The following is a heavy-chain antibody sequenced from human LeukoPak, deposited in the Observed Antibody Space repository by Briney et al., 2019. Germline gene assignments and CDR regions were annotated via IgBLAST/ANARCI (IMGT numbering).Heavy chain of an antibody. CDR2: ISAYNGNT. J-gene: IGHJ4*02. V-gene: IGHV1-18*01. D-gene: IGHD3-22*01. CDR1: GSTFTSYG. CDR3: ALDHCYYDSSGYIN. Sequence: ASVKVSCQASGSTFTSYGISWVRQAPGQGLEWMGWISAYNGNTNYTQKLQGRVTMTTDTSKSTAYMELRSLRSDNTAVYYCALDHCYYDSSGYINWGQGTLVTVSS.